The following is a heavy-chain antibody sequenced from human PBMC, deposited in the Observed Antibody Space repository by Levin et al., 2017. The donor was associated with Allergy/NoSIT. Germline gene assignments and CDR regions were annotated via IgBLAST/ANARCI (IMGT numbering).Heavy chain of an antibody. CDR2: INAGNGNT. CDR1: GYTFTSYA. J-gene: IGHJ4*02. CDR3: ARVYCSSTSCYAGDY. V-gene: IGHV1-3*01. D-gene: IGHD2-2*01. Sequence: GESLKISCKASGYTFTSYAMHWVRQAPGQRLEWMGWINAGNGNTKYSQKFQGRVTITRDTSASTAYMELGSLRSEDTAVYYCARVYCSSTSCYAGDYWGQGTLVTVSS.